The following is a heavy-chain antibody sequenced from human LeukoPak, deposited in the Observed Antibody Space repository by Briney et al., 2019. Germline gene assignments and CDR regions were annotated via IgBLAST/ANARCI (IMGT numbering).Heavy chain of an antibody. CDR1: GFTFSDYY. D-gene: IGHD3-22*01. V-gene: IGHV3-11*01. J-gene: IGHJ4*02. Sequence: GGSLRLSCAASGFTFSDYYMSWIRQAPGKGLERVSYISSSGSTIYYADSVKGRFTISRDNAKNSLYLQMNSLRAEDTAVYYCASSSGYYQTFDYWGQGTLVTVSS. CDR2: ISSSGSTI. CDR3: ASSSGYYQTFDY.